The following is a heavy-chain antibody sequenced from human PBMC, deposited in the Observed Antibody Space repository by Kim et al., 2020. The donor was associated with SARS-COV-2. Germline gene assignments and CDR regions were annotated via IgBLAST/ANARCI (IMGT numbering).Heavy chain of an antibody. Sequence: SQTLSLTCAISGDSVSSNSAAWNWIRQSPSRGLEWLGRTYYRSKWYNDYAVSVKSRITINPDTSKNQFSLQLNSVTPEDTAVYYCARARDYCSGGSCYRYYYYGMDVWGQGTTVTVSS. CDR2: TYYRSKWYN. J-gene: IGHJ6*02. D-gene: IGHD2-15*01. CDR1: GDSVSSNSAA. V-gene: IGHV6-1*01. CDR3: ARARDYCSGGSCYRYYYYGMDV.